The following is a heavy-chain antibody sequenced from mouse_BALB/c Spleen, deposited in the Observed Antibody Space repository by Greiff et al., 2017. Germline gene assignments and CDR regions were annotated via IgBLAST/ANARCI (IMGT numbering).Heavy chain of an antibody. V-gene: IGHV1-7*01. D-gene: IGHD2-10*02. J-gene: IGHJ4*01. Sequence: QVQLQQSGAELAQPGASVKMSCKASGYTFNSYWMHWVKQRPGQGLEWIGYINPSTGYTEYNQKFKDKATLTADKSSSTAYMQLSSLTSEDSAVYYCARNLYGKRDYAMDYWGQGTSVTVSS. CDR3: ARNLYGKRDYAMDY. CDR1: GYTFNSYW. CDR2: INPSTGYT.